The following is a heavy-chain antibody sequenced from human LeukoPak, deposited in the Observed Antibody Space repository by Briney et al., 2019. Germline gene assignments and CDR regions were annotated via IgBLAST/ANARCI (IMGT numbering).Heavy chain of an antibody. CDR1: GFTFSSYS. Sequence: TGGSLRLSCAASGFTFSSYSMNWVRQAPGKGLEWVSSISSSSSYIYYADSVKGRFTISRDNAKNSLYLQMNSLRAEDTAVYYCARDSRLALDYWGQGTLVTVSS. CDR3: ARDSRLALDY. CDR2: ISSSSSYI. D-gene: IGHD6-19*01. V-gene: IGHV3-21*01. J-gene: IGHJ4*02.